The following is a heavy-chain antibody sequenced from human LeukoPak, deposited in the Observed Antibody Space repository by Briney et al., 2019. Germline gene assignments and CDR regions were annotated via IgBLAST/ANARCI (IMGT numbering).Heavy chain of an antibody. D-gene: IGHD3-16*01. CDR2: IKQDGSEK. J-gene: IGHJ1*01. CDR1: GFTFSSYW. Sequence: GGSLRLSCAASGFTFSSYWMSWVRQAPGKGLEWVANIKQDGSEKYYVDSVKGRFTISRDNFKNTVSLQLNSLRAEDTAMYYCAKDDDWGRFNHWGQGTLVTVSS. CDR3: AKDDDWGRFNH. V-gene: IGHV3-7*03.